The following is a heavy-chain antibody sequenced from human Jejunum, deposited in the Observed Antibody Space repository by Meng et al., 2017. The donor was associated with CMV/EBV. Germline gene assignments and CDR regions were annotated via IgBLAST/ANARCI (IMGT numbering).Heavy chain of an antibody. CDR2: MSPGVSDI. CDR1: YSFTHYW. Sequence: YSFTHYWIGWARQLPGKGLEWMGIMSPGVSDIRYSPSFQGQVTISADNSIATTYLQWTSLKASDTGIYYCARRDGEYSGYDWWFNPWGQGTLVTVSS. J-gene: IGHJ5*02. CDR3: ARRDGEYSGYDWWFNP. V-gene: IGHV5-51*06. D-gene: IGHD5-12*01.